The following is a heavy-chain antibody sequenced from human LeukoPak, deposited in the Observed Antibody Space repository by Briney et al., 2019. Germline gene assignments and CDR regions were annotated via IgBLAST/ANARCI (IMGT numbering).Heavy chain of an antibody. Sequence: ASVKVSCKASGYTFTGYYMHWVRQAPGQGLEWMGWINPDSGGTNYAQKFQGRVTMTRDTSISTAYMELSRLRSDDTAVYYCARYRRDGYKEVFDYWGQGTLVTVSS. CDR3: ARYRRDGYKEVFDY. D-gene: IGHD5-24*01. CDR2: INPDSGGT. CDR1: GYTFTGYY. V-gene: IGHV1-2*02. J-gene: IGHJ4*02.